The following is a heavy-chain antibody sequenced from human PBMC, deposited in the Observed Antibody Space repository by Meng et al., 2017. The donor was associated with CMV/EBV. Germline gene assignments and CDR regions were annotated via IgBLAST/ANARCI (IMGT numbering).Heavy chain of an antibody. V-gene: IGHV3-21*01. J-gene: IGHJ5*02. D-gene: IGHD2-2*01. Sequence: GDSLKISCAASGFTFSSYSMNWVRQAPGKGLEWVSSISSSSSYIYYADSVKGRFTISRDNAKNSLYLQMNSLRAEDTAVYYCARDRAADIVVVAFDWFDPWGQGTLVTVSS. CDR3: ARDRAADIVVVAFDWFDP. CDR1: GFTFSSYS. CDR2: ISSSSSYI.